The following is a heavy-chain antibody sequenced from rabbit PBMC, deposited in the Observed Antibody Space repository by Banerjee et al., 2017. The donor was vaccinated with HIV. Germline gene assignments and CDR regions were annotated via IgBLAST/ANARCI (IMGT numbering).Heavy chain of an antibody. V-gene: IGHV1S47*01. Sequence: QEQLVESGGGLVTLGGSLKLTCTVSGFDFSSYGVSWVRQAPGKGLEWIGYIDTADGNIYYASWVNGRFTISSHNAQNTLYLQLNSLTAADTASYFCARDLAGVIGWNFNLWGPGTLVTVS. CDR3: ARDLAGVIGWNFNL. CDR1: GFDFSSYG. CDR2: IDTADGNI. J-gene: IGHJ4*01. D-gene: IGHD4-1*01.